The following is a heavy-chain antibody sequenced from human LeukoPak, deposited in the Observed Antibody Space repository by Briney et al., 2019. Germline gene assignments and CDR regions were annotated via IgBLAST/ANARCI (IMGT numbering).Heavy chain of an antibody. D-gene: IGHD2-15*01. CDR2: IYYSGST. Sequence: SETLSLTCTVSGGSISSYYWSWIRQPPGKGLEWIGYIYYSGSTNYNPSLKSRVTISVDTSKNQFSLKLSSVTAADTAVYYCARVVGSVNSIRFDPWGQGTLVTVSS. CDR1: GGSISSYY. V-gene: IGHV4-59*08. J-gene: IGHJ5*02. CDR3: ARVVGSVNSIRFDP.